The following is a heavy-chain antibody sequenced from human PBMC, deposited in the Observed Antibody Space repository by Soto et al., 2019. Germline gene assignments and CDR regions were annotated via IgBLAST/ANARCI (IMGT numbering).Heavy chain of an antibody. Sequence: QLLESGGGLVQPGGSLRISCAASGFTFSNSAMSWVRQAPGKGLEWVSALTSDGIGTYYTDSVRGRFTISRDNSKNILYLQMNNLRAEDTAMYYCSKSRAVVGKVDFSYWGRGTLVTVSS. CDR3: SKSRAVVGKVDFSY. CDR1: GFTFSNSA. J-gene: IGHJ4*02. CDR2: LTSDGIGT. V-gene: IGHV3-23*01. D-gene: IGHD6-19*01.